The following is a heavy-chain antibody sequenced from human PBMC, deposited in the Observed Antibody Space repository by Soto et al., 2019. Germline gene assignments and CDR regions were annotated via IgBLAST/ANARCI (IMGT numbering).Heavy chain of an antibody. CDR2: IYYSGST. V-gene: IGHV4-31*03. J-gene: IGHJ4*02. D-gene: IGHD6-6*01. CDR3: ASYDYSSSAPRFGY. Sequence: PSETLSLTCTVSGGSISSGGYYWSWIRQHPGKGLEWIGYIYYSGSTYYNPSLKSRVTISVDTSKNQFCLKLSSVTAADTAVYYCASYDYSSSAPRFGYWGQGTLVTVSS. CDR1: GGSISSGGYY.